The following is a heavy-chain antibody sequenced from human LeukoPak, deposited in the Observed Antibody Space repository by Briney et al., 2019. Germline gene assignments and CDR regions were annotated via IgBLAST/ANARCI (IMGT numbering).Heavy chain of an antibody. CDR2: INPNSGGT. D-gene: IGHD3-22*01. Sequence: GASVKVSCKASGYTFTGYYMHWVRQAPGQGLEWMGWINPNSGGTNYAQKFQGRVTMTRDTSISTAYMELSRLRSDDTAVYYCAREYYYDSSGYPNDALDIWGQGTMVTVSS. CDR3: AREYYYDSSGYPNDALDI. V-gene: IGHV1-2*02. CDR1: GYTFTGYY. J-gene: IGHJ3*02.